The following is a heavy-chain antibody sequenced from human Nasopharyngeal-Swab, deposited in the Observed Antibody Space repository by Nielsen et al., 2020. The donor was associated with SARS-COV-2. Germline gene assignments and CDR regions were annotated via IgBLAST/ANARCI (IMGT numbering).Heavy chain of an antibody. CDR1: GYTFTGYY. CDR3: AREGAALDY. CDR2: INPNGGGT. J-gene: IGHJ4*02. Sequence: ASVKVSCKASGYTFTGYYIHWVRQAPGQGLEWMGWINPNGGGTNYAQKFQGRVTMTRDTSTSTVYMELSSLRSEDTAVYYCAREGAALDYWGQGTLVTVSS. D-gene: IGHD6-6*01. V-gene: IGHV1-2*02.